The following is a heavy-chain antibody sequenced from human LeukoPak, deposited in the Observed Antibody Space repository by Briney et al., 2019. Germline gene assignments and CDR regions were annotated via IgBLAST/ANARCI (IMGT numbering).Heavy chain of an antibody. D-gene: IGHD3-9*01. Sequence: GGSLRLSCAASGFTFSDYYMSWVRQAPGEGLEWISYISSSGYTIYYADSVKGRFAISRDDAETSLYLQMDSLRPEDTAVYYCAKGGTTSDYPIFSEWGQGTLVTVSS. CDR1: GFTFSDYY. CDR3: AKGGTTSDYPIFSE. J-gene: IGHJ4*02. CDR2: ISSSGYTI. V-gene: IGHV3-11*01.